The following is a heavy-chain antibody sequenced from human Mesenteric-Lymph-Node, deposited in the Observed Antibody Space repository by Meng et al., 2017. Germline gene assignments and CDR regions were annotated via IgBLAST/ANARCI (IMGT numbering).Heavy chain of an antibody. D-gene: IGHD3-10*01. CDR3: ARVGSGSYFYYYYGMDV. Sequence: SETLSLTCAVYGGSFSGNYWSWIRQPPGKGLEWIGDINHSGSTNYNPSLKGRVTISVDTSKNQLSLKLSSVTAADTAVYYCARVGSGSYFYYYYGMDVWGRGTTVTVSS. J-gene: IGHJ6*02. V-gene: IGHV4-34*01. CDR1: GGSFSGNY. CDR2: INHSGST.